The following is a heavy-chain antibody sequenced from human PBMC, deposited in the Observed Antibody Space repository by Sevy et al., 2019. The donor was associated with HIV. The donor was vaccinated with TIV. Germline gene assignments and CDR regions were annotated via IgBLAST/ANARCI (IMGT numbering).Heavy chain of an antibody. D-gene: IGHD2-15*01. V-gene: IGHV3-30*02. J-gene: IGHJ4*02. CDR3: AKGNYGGSLFDY. CDR1: GFTFSSYG. Sequence: HGGSLRLSCAASGFTFSSYGMHWIRQAPGKGLEWVAFIRYDGSNKYYADSVKGRFTISRDNSKNTLYLQMNSLRAEDTAVYYCAKGNYGGSLFDYWGQGTLVTVSS. CDR2: IRYDGSNK.